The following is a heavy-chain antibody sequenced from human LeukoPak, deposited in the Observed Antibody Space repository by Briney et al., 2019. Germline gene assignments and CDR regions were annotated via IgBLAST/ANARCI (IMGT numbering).Heavy chain of an antibody. CDR3: ARDRGGADDFWSGYYTGYFDY. Sequence: GGSLRLSCAASGFTFSSYNMNWVRQAPGKGLEWVSYISSSSSSIYYVDSVKGRFTISRDNAKNSLYLQMNRLGAEDTAVFYCARDRGGADDFWSGYYTGYFDYWGQGALVTVSS. CDR2: ISSSSSSI. CDR1: GFTFSSYN. V-gene: IGHV3-48*01. D-gene: IGHD3-3*01. J-gene: IGHJ4*02.